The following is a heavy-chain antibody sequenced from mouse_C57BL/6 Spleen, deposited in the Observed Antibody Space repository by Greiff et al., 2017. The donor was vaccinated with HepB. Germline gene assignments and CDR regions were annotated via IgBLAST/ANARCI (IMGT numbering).Heavy chain of an antibody. CDR2: IDPETGGT. J-gene: IGHJ4*01. Sequence: QVQLQQSGAELVRPGASVTLSCKASGYTFTDYEMHWVKQTPVHGLEWIGAIDPETGGTAYNQKFKGKAILTADKSSSTAYMELRSLTSEDSAVYYCTRCYYGNHYYAMDYWGQGTSVTVSS. D-gene: IGHD2-1*01. V-gene: IGHV1-15*01. CDR3: TRCYYGNHYYAMDY. CDR1: GYTFTDYE.